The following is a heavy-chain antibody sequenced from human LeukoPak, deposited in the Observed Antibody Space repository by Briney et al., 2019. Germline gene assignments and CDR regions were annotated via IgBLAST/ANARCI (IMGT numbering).Heavy chain of an antibody. CDR1: GGSISSGGYS. J-gene: IGHJ3*02. Sequence: SETLSLTCAVSGGSISSGGYSWSWIRQPPVKGLEWIGYIYHRGSTYYNPSLKSRVTISVERSKNQFSLKLSSVTAADTAVYYCARGGCSGGSCYSEGSLAGAFDIWGQGTMVTVSA. CDR3: ARGGCSGGSCYSEGSLAGAFDI. D-gene: IGHD2-15*01. V-gene: IGHV4-30-2*01. CDR2: IYHRGST.